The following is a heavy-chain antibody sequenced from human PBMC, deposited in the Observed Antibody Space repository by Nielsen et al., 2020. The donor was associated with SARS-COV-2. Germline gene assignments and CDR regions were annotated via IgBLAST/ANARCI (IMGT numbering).Heavy chain of an antibody. J-gene: IGHJ4*02. CDR2: ISWNSGSI. CDR3: AKGYDSSGIFDY. Sequence: SLKISCAASGFTFDDYAMHWVRQAPGKGLEWVSGISWNSGSIGYADSVKGRFTISRDNAKNSLYLQMNSLRVEDTALYYCAKGYDSSGIFDYWGQGTLVTVSS. CDR1: GFTFDDYA. V-gene: IGHV3-9*01. D-gene: IGHD3-22*01.